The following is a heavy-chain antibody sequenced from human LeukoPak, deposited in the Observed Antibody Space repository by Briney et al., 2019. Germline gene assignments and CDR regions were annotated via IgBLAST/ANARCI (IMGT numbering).Heavy chain of an antibody. Sequence: GGCLRLSCAASGLTFDDYAMRWVRQAPRKGLGWVSGISWNSGSIGYADSVKGRFTIYRDNAKNSLYLQMNSLRAEDTALYYCAKDMQGAGATRFDHAFDIWGQGTMVTVSS. CDR3: AKDMQGAGATRFDHAFDI. CDR2: ISWNSGSI. D-gene: IGHD5-12*01. CDR1: GLTFDDYA. V-gene: IGHV3-9*01. J-gene: IGHJ3*02.